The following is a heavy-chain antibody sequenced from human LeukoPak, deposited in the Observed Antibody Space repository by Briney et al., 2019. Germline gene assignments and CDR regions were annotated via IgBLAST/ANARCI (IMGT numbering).Heavy chain of an antibody. J-gene: IGHJ6*04. V-gene: IGHV4-31*03. D-gene: IGHD3-10*01. Sequence: SETLSLTCTVSGGSISSGGYYWSWIRQHPGKGLEWLGYIYYSGSTYYNPSLKSRVTISVDTSKNQFSLKLSSVTAADTAVYYCARALLWFGELDVWGKGTTVTVSS. CDR3: ARALLWFGELDV. CDR1: GGSISSGGYY. CDR2: IYYSGST.